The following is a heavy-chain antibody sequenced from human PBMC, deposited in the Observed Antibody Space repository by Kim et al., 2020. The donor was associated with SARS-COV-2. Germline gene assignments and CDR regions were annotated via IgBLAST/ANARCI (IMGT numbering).Heavy chain of an antibody. CDR2: ISAASDYI. D-gene: IGHD1-1*01. Sequence: GGSLRLSCAASGFTFSSQSMNWVRQAPGKGLEWVSSISAASDYIFYADSVKGRFTISRDNAKRALFRQMNSLRAEVTALYYCTRGGRPAVRTAYWGQGTLVPVSS. CDR1: GFTFSSQS. CDR3: TRGGRPAVRTAY. V-gene: IGHV3-21*01. J-gene: IGHJ4*02.